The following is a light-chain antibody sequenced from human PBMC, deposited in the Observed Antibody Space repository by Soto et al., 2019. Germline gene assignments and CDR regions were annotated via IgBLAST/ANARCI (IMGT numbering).Light chain of an antibody. V-gene: IGKV3-20*01. CDR1: QSVSSSY. CDR3: QQYGSSPQT. Sequence: EIVLTQSPGTLSLSPGERATLSCRASQSVSSSYLAWYQQKPGQAPRLRIYGASSSATGITDRFSGSGSGTDYTLTISRLEPEDFAVYYCQQYGSSPQTFGQGTKLEIK. J-gene: IGKJ2*01. CDR2: GAS.